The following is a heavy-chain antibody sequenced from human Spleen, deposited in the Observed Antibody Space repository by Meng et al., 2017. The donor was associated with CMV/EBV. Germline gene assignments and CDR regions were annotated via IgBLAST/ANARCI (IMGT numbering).Heavy chain of an antibody. D-gene: IGHD3-9*01. V-gene: IGHV4-39*07. J-gene: IGHJ4*02. CDR2: IYYSGST. CDR3: ARRPGAYYDILTGSDY. Sequence: SETLSLTCTVSGGSISSSSYYWGWIRQPPGKGLEWIGSIYYSGSTYYNPSLKSRVTISVDTSKNQFSLKLRSVTAADTAVYYCARRPGAYYDILTGSDYWGQGTLVTVSS. CDR1: GGSISSSSYY.